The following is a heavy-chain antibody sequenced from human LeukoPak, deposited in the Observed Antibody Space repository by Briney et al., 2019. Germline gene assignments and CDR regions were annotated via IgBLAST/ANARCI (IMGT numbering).Heavy chain of an antibody. CDR2: INSDGSST. J-gene: IGHJ6*02. D-gene: IGHD6-13*01. Sequence: HPGGSLRLSCAASGFTFSSYWMHWVRQAPGKGLVWVSRINSDGSSTSYADSVKGRFTISRDNAKNTLHLQMNSLRAEDTAVYYCARYRSSWSDYYYGMDVWGQGTTVTVSS. CDR3: ARYRSSWSDYYYGMDV. V-gene: IGHV3-74*01. CDR1: GFTFSSYW.